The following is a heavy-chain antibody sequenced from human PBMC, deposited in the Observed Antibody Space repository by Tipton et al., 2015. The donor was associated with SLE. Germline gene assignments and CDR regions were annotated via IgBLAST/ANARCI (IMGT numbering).Heavy chain of an antibody. CDR2: IYFSGST. CDR1: GGSINSHY. CDR3: ARRRYFDY. Sequence: GLVKPSETLSLTCTVSGGSINSHYWIWIRQPPGKGLEYIGNIYFSGSTNYNPSLKSRVTISVDTSKNQFSLKLSSVTAADTAVYYCARRRYFDYWGQGTLVTVSS. J-gene: IGHJ4*02. V-gene: IGHV4-59*11.